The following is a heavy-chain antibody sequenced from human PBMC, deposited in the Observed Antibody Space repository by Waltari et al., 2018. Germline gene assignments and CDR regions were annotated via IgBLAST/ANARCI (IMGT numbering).Heavy chain of an antibody. V-gene: IGHV1-8*01. Sequence: QVQLVQSGAAVTKPGASVKVSCKASGYTSTSYDINWVRQDTGQGLAWMGWMNPNSSNTGYAQKCQGRVTMTRNTSISTAYMELSSLRSEETAVYYCARGRSSGWSWGIYYYYYMDVWGKGTTVTFSS. CDR3: ARGRSSGWSWGIYYYYYMDV. CDR2: MNPNSSNT. CDR1: GYTSTSYD. J-gene: IGHJ6*03. D-gene: IGHD6-19*01.